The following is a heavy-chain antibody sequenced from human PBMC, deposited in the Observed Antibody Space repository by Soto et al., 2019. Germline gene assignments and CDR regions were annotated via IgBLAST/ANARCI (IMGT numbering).Heavy chain of an antibody. V-gene: IGHV1-69*04. J-gene: IGHJ5*02. CDR2: IIPILGIA. CDR1: GGTFSSYT. D-gene: IGHD2-2*01. Sequence: SVKVSCKASGGTFSSYTISWVRQAPGQGLEWMGSIIPILGIANYAQKFQGRVTITADKSTSTAYMELSSLRFEDTAVYYCAREGNIVVVPAAIGVGFDPWGQGTLVTVSS. CDR3: AREGNIVVVPAAIGVGFDP.